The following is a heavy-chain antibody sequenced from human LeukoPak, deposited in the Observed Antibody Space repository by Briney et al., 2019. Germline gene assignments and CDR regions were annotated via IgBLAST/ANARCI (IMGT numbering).Heavy chain of an antibody. V-gene: IGHV3-23*01. CDR3: AKASVVPAANSPPPFDY. Sequence: PGGSLRLSCAASGFTFSSYAMSWVRQAPGKGLEWVSAISGSGGSTYYADSVKGRFTISRDNSKNTLYLQMNSLGAEDTAVYYCAKASVVPAANSPPPFDYWGQGTLVTVSS. CDR2: ISGSGGST. CDR1: GFTFSSYA. D-gene: IGHD2-2*01. J-gene: IGHJ4*02.